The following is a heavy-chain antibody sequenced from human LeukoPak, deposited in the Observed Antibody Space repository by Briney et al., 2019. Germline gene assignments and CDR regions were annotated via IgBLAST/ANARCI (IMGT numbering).Heavy chain of an antibody. V-gene: IGHV3-7*05. CDR3: ARNYGGNSGH. D-gene: IGHD4-23*01. J-gene: IGHJ4*02. CDR2: INLDGTDK. CDR1: AFTFSSSW. Sequence: GGSLRLSCAASAFTFSSSWMSWVRQAQGKGLEWVANINLDGTDKRYVDSVKGRFTISRDNAKNSLYLQMNSLRAEDTAVYYCARNYGGNSGHWGQGTLVTVSS.